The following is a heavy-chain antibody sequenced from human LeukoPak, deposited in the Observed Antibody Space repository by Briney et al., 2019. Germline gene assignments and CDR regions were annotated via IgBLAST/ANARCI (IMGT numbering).Heavy chain of an antibody. D-gene: IGHD2-15*01. CDR3: AREASGSGCLDY. CDR2: IKQDGDET. J-gene: IGHJ4*02. V-gene: IGHV3-7*01. CDR1: GFTFSSYW. Sequence: PGGSLRLSCAASGFTFSSYWISWVRQAPGKGLEWVANIKQDGDETYYVDSVKGRFTISRDNAKKSLYLQMNSLRVEDTAVYFCAREASGSGCLDYWGQGTLVTVSS.